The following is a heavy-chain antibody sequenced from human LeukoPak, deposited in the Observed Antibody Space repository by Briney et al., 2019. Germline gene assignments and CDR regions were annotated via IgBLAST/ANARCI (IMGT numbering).Heavy chain of an antibody. D-gene: IGHD1/OR15-1a*01. CDR3: ARRTQQGGPFDY. CDR2: MNPNSGNT. CDR1: GYTFTSYD. J-gene: IGHJ4*02. Sequence: ASVKVSCKASGYTFTSYDINWVRQATGQGLEWMGWMNPNSGNTGYAQKFQGRVTMTRNTSISTAYMELSSLRSENTAVYYCARRTQQGGPFDYWGQGTLVTVSS. V-gene: IGHV1-8*01.